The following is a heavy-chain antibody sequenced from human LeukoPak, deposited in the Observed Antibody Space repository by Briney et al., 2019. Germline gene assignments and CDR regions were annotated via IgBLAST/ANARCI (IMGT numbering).Heavy chain of an antibody. V-gene: IGHV3-66*01. CDR3: ARGNPSVNDYYDNAGFDY. D-gene: IGHD3-22*01. CDR1: GFTVSSNY. Sequence: PGGSLRLSCAASGFTVSSNYMSWVRQAPGKGLEWVSVIYSGGSTYYADSVKGRFTISRDNSKNTLYLQMNSLRAEDTAVYYCARGNPSVNDYYDNAGFDYWGQGTLVTVSS. CDR2: IYSGGST. J-gene: IGHJ4*02.